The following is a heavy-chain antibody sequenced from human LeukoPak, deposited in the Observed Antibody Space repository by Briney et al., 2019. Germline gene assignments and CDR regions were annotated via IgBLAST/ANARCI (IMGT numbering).Heavy chain of an antibody. CDR1: GGSFSGYY. J-gene: IGHJ6*03. Sequence: SETLSLTCAVYGGSFSGYYWSWIRQPPGKGLEWIGEINHSGSTNYNPSLKSRVTISVDTSKNQFSLKLSSVTAADTAVYYCARSRHCTNGVCSYYYYYYYMDVWGKGTTVAVSS. CDR2: INHSGST. CDR3: ARSRHCTNGVCSYYYYYYYMDV. D-gene: IGHD2-8*01. V-gene: IGHV4-34*01.